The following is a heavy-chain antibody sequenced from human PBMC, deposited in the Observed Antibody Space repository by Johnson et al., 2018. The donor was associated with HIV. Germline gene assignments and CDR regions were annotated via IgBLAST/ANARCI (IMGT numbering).Heavy chain of an antibody. CDR3: TTDQLQQLVHDAFDI. V-gene: IGHV3-73*01. J-gene: IGHJ3*02. CDR2: ISSKTNSYAT. CDR1: GFTFSASA. D-gene: IGHD6-13*01. Sequence: VQLVESGGGLVQPGGSLKLSCVASGFTFSASAIHWVRQASGKGLEWVGHISSKTNSYATELAASLKGRVTISRDDSKNTLYLQMNSLKTEDTAVYYCTTDQLQQLVHDAFDIWGQGTMVTVSS.